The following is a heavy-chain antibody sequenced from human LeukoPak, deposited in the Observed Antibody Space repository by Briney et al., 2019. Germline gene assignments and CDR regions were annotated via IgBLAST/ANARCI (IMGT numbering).Heavy chain of an antibody. D-gene: IGHD2-21*02. V-gene: IGHV3-30-3*01. CDR3: ARDGYCGGGCYLFDY. Sequence: GGSLRLSCAASGFTFSSYAMHWVRQAPGKGLEWVAVISYDGSNKYYADSVKGRFTTSRDNSKNTLYLQMNSLRAEDTAVYYCARDGYCGGGCYLFDYWGQGTLVTVSS. J-gene: IGHJ4*02. CDR1: GFTFSSYA. CDR2: ISYDGSNK.